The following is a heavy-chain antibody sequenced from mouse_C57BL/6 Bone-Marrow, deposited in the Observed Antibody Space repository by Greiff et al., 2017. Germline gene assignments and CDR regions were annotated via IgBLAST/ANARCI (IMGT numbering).Heavy chain of an antibody. J-gene: IGHJ2*01. CDR2: ISYSGST. CDR1: GYSITSDY. CDR3: ARGDWDFDY. D-gene: IGHD4-1*01. V-gene: IGHV3-8*01. Sequence: EVQLQQSGPGLAKPSQTLSLTCSVTGYSITSDYWNWLRKFPGNKLEYMGYISYSGSTYYNPSLKSRISITRDTSKNQYYLQLNSVTTEDTATYYCARGDWDFDYWGQGTTLTVSS.